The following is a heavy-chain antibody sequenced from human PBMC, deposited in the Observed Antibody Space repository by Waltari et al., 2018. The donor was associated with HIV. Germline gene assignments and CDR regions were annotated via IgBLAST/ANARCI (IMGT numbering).Heavy chain of an antibody. CDR3: ATLSITMIVETAPRWYFDL. J-gene: IGHJ2*01. D-gene: IGHD3-22*01. Sequence: QVQLVQSGAEVKKPGASVKVSCKVSGYTLTELPMHWVRQAPGKGLEWMGGFDPEDGETIYAQKFQGRVTMTEDTSTDTAYMELSSLRSEDTAVYYCATLSITMIVETAPRWYFDLWGRGTLVTVSS. V-gene: IGHV1-24*01. CDR2: FDPEDGET. CDR1: GYTLTELP.